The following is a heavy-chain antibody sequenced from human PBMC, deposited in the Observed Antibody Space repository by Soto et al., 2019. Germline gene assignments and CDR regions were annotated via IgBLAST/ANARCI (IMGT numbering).Heavy chain of an antibody. Sequence: DVQLLESGGGLVQPGGSLRLSCTASGFPFNTKSMTWVRQAPGKGLEWVSALTATSGRPYYADSVKGRFTISRDNSKNTLYLQMNMLGAEDTAFYYCAKDLRGPEAGTWYLGLWGRGTLVTVSS. J-gene: IGHJ2*01. V-gene: IGHV3-23*01. CDR3: AKDLRGPEAGTWYLGL. CDR1: GFPFNTKS. D-gene: IGHD6-13*01. CDR2: LTATSGRP.